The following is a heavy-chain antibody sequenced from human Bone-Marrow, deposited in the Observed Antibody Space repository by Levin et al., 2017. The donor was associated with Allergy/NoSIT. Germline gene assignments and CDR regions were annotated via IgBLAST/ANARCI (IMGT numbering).Heavy chain of an antibody. CDR3: AGARSGTFPTLHDAFDI. CDR2: ISDDGGTT. CDR1: GFAFSDYA. V-gene: IGHV3-23*01. Sequence: GGSLRLSCAASGFAFSDYAINWVRQVPGEGLEWVSVISDDGGTTYYADSVQGRFTISRDNSKNTLYLQMNSLRAEDTAIYYCAGARSGTFPTLHDAFDIWGHGTMVTVSS. D-gene: IGHD1-26*01. J-gene: IGHJ3*02.